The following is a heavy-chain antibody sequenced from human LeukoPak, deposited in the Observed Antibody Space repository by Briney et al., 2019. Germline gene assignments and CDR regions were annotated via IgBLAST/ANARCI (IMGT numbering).Heavy chain of an antibody. CDR3: ARDWHYYDSSGYIGY. J-gene: IGHJ4*02. CDR2: IWYDGSNK. Sequence: GGSLRLSCAASGFTFSSYGMQWVRQAPGKGLEWVAVIWYDGSNKYYADSVEGRFTISRDNSKNTLYLQMNSLRAEDTAVYYCARDWHYYDSSGYIGYWGQGTLVTVSS. CDR1: GFTFSSYG. D-gene: IGHD3-22*01. V-gene: IGHV3-33*01.